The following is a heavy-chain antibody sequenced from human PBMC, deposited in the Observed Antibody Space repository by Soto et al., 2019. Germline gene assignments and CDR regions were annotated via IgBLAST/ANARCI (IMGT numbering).Heavy chain of an antibody. J-gene: IGHJ4*02. D-gene: IGHD2-8*01. Sequence: XGALKLSCSASGCKFNTYTMTWVRQAPGVGLEWVSSITTAGTYIYYADSVRGRFTISRDNAKDSLYLQMDSLRVEDTAVYYCVRVGMMFANFRYFDSWGQGTLVTVSS. CDR2: ITTAGTYI. CDR3: VRVGMMFANFRYFDS. V-gene: IGHV3-21*01. CDR1: GCKFNTYT.